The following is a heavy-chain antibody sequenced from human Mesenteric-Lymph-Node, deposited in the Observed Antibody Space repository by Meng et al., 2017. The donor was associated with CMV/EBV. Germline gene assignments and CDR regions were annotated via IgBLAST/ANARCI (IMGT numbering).Heavy chain of an antibody. D-gene: IGHD2-2*01. CDR1: GYTFTSYG. Sequence: ASVKVSCKASGYTFTSYGISWVRQAPGQGLEWMGWISAYNGNTNYAQKLQGRVTMTTDTSTSTAYVELRSLRSDDTAVYYCARDRYCSSTSCYQRRNWFDPWGQGTLVTVSS. J-gene: IGHJ5*02. CDR3: ARDRYCSSTSCYQRRNWFDP. CDR2: ISAYNGNT. V-gene: IGHV1-18*01.